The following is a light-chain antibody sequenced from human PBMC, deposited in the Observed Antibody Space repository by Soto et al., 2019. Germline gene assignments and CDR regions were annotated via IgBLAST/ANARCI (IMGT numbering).Light chain of an antibody. Sequence: DIQLTQSPSPLSASVGDRVTITCRASQSISNSLAWYQQKPGKAPNLLIYKASSLESGVPSRFSGSGSGTEFTLTISSLQPDDVATYYCRQYVSYPVTFGGGTKVEMK. CDR3: RQYVSYPVT. CDR2: KAS. V-gene: IGKV1-5*03. CDR1: QSISNS. J-gene: IGKJ4*01.